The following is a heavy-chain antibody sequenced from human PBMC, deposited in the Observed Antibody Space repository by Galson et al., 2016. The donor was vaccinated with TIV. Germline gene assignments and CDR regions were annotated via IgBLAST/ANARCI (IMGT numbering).Heavy chain of an antibody. D-gene: IGHD2-21*01. CDR1: GYTFAIYA. J-gene: IGHJ4*02. CDR2: FNAGNGNT. V-gene: IGHV1-3*01. Sequence: SVKVSCKASGYTFAIYAMHWVRQAPGQRLGWLGWFNAGNGNTKYSQKFQGRVTITWDTSASTAYMELSSLRFEDTAVYYCARPPYCGGDCYKYDHWGQGTRVTVYS. CDR3: ARPPYCGGDCYKYDH.